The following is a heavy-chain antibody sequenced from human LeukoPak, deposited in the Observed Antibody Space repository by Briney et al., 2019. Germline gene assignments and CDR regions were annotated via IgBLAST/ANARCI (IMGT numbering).Heavy chain of an antibody. CDR1: GFTFSSYA. CDR3: VKERDEYSSSSSDY. CDR2: TSSSGGST. V-gene: IGHV3-23*01. J-gene: IGHJ4*02. D-gene: IGHD6-6*01. Sequence: GGSLRLSCAASGFTFSSYAMSWVRQAPGKGLEWVSATSSSGGSTYYADSVKGRFTISRDNSKNTLYLQMNSLRAEDTAVYYCVKERDEYSSSSSDYWGQGTLVTVSS.